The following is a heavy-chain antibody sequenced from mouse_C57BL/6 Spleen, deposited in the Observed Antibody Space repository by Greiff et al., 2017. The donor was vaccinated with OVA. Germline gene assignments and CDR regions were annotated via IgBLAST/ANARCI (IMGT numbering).Heavy chain of an antibody. V-gene: IGHV1-64*01. CDR3: ARGLYYGSSYWYFDV. CDR2: IHPNSGST. J-gene: IGHJ1*03. D-gene: IGHD1-1*01. Sequence: QVQLQQSGAELVKPGASVKLSCKASGYTFTSYWMHWVKQRPGQGLEWIGMIHPNSGSTNYNEKFKSKATLTVDKSSSTAYMQLSSLTSEDSAVYYCARGLYYGSSYWYFDVWGTGTTVTVSS. CDR1: GYTFTSYW.